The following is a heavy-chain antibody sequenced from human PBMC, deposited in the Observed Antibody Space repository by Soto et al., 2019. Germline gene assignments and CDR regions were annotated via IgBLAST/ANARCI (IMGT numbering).Heavy chain of an antibody. Sequence: GESLKISRRGSGYSFPDYWIGWVRQMPGKGLEWVGLIYPADSDTRYSPSFQGQVTISADKSINTAYLQWSSLKASDTAMYYCTRHPPYGGYVLYWGQGTLVTVSS. D-gene: IGHD5-12*01. CDR3: TRHPPYGGYVLY. J-gene: IGHJ4*02. CDR1: GYSFPDYW. CDR2: IYPADSDT. V-gene: IGHV5-51*01.